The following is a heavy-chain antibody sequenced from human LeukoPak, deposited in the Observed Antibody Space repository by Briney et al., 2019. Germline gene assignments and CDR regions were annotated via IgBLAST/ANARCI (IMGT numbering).Heavy chain of an antibody. CDR3: ARYTTYPDPGYAFDI. J-gene: IGHJ3*02. Sequence: SETLSLTCAVYGGSFSGYYWSWIRQPPGKGLEWIGEINHSGSTNYNPSLKSRVTISVDTSKNQFSLKLSSVTAADTAVYYCARYTTYPDPGYAFDIWGQGTMVTVSS. CDR1: GGSFSGYY. V-gene: IGHV4-34*01. CDR2: INHSGST. D-gene: IGHD1-1*01.